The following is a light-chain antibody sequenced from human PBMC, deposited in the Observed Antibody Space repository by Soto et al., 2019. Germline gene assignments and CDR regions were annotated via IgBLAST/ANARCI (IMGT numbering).Light chain of an antibody. Sequence: DIQMTQSPSALSASVGDRVTITCRASQSSSSYLNWYQQKPGKAPKLLIYAASSLQSGVPSRFSGSGSGTDFTLTISSLQPEDFATYYCQQSYSTPCTFGQGTKVDIK. V-gene: IGKV1-39*01. J-gene: IGKJ1*01. CDR1: QSSSSY. CDR3: QQSYSTPCT. CDR2: AAS.